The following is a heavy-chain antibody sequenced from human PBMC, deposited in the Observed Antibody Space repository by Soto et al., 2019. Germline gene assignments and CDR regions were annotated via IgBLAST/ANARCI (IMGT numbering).Heavy chain of an antibody. Sequence: PSETLSLTCTVSGGSITSSYWSWIRRPPGKGLEWVAYIYDTGISGYTPSTSYNPSLKSRVTISVDTSKSQFSLKLTSVTAADTAVYYCARGEDAFFYYGLDVWGQGITVTVSS. CDR2: IYDTGISGYTPST. CDR3: ARGEDAFFYYGLDV. V-gene: IGHV4-59*01. CDR1: GGSITSSY. J-gene: IGHJ6*02.